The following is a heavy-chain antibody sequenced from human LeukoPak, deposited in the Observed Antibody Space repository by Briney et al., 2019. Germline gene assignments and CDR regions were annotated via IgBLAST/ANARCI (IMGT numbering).Heavy chain of an antibody. CDR2: IWYDGSNK. CDR3: AKEDEYYYDSSGYSYFDY. V-gene: IGHV3-33*06. CDR1: GFTFSSYG. Sequence: PGGSLRLSCAASGFTFSSYGMHWVRQAPGKGLEWVAVIWYDGSNKYYVDSVKGRFTISRDNAKKTLYVQMNSLRAEDTAVYYCAKEDEYYYDSSGYSYFDYWGQGTLVTVSS. J-gene: IGHJ4*02. D-gene: IGHD3-22*01.